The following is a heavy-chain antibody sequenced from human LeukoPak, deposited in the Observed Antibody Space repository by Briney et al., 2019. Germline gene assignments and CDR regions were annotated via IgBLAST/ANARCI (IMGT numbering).Heavy chain of an antibody. CDR2: IYYSGSA. J-gene: IGHJ5*02. CDR1: GGSVSGGSYY. D-gene: IGHD3-10*01. CDR3: ARGFGDWGLSWFDP. V-gene: IGHV4-61*01. Sequence: SETLSLTCTVSGGSVSGGSYYWSWIRQPPGKGLEWIGYIYYSGSAKYNPSLKSRVTISVDTSKNQFSLKLTSVTAADTAVYYCARGFGDWGLSWFDPWGQGTLVTVSS.